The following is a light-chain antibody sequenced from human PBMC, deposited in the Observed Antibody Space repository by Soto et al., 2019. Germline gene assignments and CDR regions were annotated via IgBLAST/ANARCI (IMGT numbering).Light chain of an antibody. J-gene: IGKJ5*01. CDR1: QGVDKY. V-gene: IGKV1-16*01. CDR2: GAS. CDR3: HQYNTYPT. Sequence: DLQMTQSPSSLSASVGDRVIITCRASQGVDKYLAWFQQKPGKAPKSLIYGASRLQSGVPSRFSGSGSGTHFTLTITHLQPEDFATYYCHQYNTYPTFGQGTRLQI.